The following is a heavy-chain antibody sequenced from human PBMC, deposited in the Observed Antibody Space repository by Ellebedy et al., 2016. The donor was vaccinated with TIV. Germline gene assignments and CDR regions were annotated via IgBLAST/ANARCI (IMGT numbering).Heavy chain of an antibody. CDR3: ARDKSSGSTYGSHFDY. CDR1: GFTFSTYW. J-gene: IGHJ4*02. D-gene: IGHD5-18*01. V-gene: IGHV3-7*01. CDR2: IKQDGSEK. Sequence: GGSLRLSXAASGFTFSTYWMSWVRQAPGKGLEWVATIKQDGSEKYFVDSVKGRFTISRDNAKNSLRLQMNSLRAEDTAVYYCARDKSSGSTYGSHFDYWGQGTLVTVSS.